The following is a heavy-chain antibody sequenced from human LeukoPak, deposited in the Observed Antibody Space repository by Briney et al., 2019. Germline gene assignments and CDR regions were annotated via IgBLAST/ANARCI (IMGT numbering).Heavy chain of an antibody. CDR2: IIPIFGTA. Sequence: SVKVSFKASGGTFSSYAISWVRQAPGQGLEWMGGIIPIFGTANYAQKFQGRVTITADESTSTAYMELSSLRSEDTAVYYCASPYDSSGYYKVHDAFDIWGQGTMVTVSS. CDR1: GGTFSSYA. D-gene: IGHD3-22*01. V-gene: IGHV1-69*13. J-gene: IGHJ3*02. CDR3: ASPYDSSGYYKVHDAFDI.